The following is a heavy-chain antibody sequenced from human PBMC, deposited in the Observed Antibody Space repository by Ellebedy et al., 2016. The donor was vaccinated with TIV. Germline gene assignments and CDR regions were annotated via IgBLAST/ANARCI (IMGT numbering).Heavy chain of an antibody. J-gene: IGHJ5*02. Sequence: SETLSLXXAVSDGSISSSNWWSCVRQPPGKGLEWIGEIYHSGSTNYNPSLKSRVTISVDTSKNQFSLKLSSVTAADTAVYYCARLPHRIAAAGDNWFDPWGQGTLVTVSS. CDR2: IYHSGST. V-gene: IGHV4-4*02. CDR1: DGSISSSNW. D-gene: IGHD6-13*01. CDR3: ARLPHRIAAAGDNWFDP.